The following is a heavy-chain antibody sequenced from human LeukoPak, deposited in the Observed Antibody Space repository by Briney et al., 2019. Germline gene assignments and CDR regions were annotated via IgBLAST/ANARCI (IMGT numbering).Heavy chain of an antibody. D-gene: IGHD1-7*01. J-gene: IGHJ6*02. Sequence: LRLSCAASGFTFSSYAMSWVRQHPGQGLEWIGYIYYSGSTHYNPSLKSRVTMSVDTSKNQFSLKLSSLTAADTAVYYCTRVTYNWNSHYFYGMDVWGQGTTVTVSS. CDR3: TRVTYNWNSHYFYGMDV. V-gene: IGHV4-31*02. CDR1: GFTFSSYA. CDR2: IYYSGST.